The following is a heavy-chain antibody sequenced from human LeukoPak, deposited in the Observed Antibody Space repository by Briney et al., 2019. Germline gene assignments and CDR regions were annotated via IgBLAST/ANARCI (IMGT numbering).Heavy chain of an antibody. CDR1: GGSISSYY. V-gene: IGHV4-59*01. D-gene: IGHD3-22*01. CDR2: IYYSGST. J-gene: IGHJ4*02. CDR3: ARANHYDSSGSEFDY. Sequence: SETLSLTCTVSGGSISSYYWSWIRQPPGKGLEWIGYIYYSGSTNYNPSLKSRVTISVDTSKNQFPLKLSSVTAADTAVYYCARANHYDSSGSEFDYWGQGTLVTVPS.